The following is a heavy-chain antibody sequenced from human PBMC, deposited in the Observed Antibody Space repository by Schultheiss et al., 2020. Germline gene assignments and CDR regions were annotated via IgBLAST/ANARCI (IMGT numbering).Heavy chain of an antibody. D-gene: IGHD1-26*01. CDR1: GFTFSNYA. CDR3: ARHRYSGSYGGFDY. Sequence: GGSLRLSCAASGFTFSNYAMSWVRQAPGKGLEWVSGISGSGGSTYYADSVKGRFTISRDNSKNTLYLQMNSLRAEDTAVYYCARHRYSGSYGGFDYWGQGTLVTVSS. V-gene: IGHV3-23*01. CDR2: ISGSGGST. J-gene: IGHJ4*02.